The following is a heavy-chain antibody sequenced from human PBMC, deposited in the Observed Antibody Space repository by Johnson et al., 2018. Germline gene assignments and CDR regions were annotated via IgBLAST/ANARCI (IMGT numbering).Heavy chain of an antibody. CDR3: VRDNPQKKQSFDL. D-gene: IGHD1/OR15-1a*01. Sequence: QVQLVESGGGVVQPGKSLRLSCVASGFDFRSYGLHWVRQAPGKGLEWLTVIWYDGSKQYYIDSVKGRFTVSRDNSKNTLYQQMDSLRAEETAEYFCVRDNPQKKQSFDLWGQGTMVSVSS. CDR2: IWYDGSKQ. J-gene: IGHJ3*01. V-gene: IGHV3-33*01. CDR1: GFDFRSYG.